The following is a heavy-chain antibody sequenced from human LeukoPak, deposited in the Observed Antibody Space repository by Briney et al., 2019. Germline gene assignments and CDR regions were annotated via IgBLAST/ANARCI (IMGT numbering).Heavy chain of an antibody. J-gene: IGHJ3*02. CDR2: ISYDGSNK. V-gene: IGHV3-30-3*01. D-gene: IGHD3-22*01. CDR1: GFTFSSYA. Sequence: AGGSLRLSCAASGFTFSSYAMHWVRQAPGKGLEWVAVISYDGSNKYYADSVKGRFTISRDNSKNTLYLQMNSPRAEDTAVYYCAREGFSITMIVVVIGDAFDIWGQGTMVTVSS. CDR3: AREGFSITMIVVVIGDAFDI.